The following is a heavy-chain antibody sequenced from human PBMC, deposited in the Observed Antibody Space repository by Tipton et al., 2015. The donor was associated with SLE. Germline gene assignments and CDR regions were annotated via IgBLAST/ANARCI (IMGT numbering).Heavy chain of an antibody. CDR3: AGVFSLAYYYYYMDV. D-gene: IGHD3-3*02. J-gene: IGHJ6*03. CDR1: GDSISSHS. Sequence: TLSLTCTVSGDSISSHSWSWIRQPPGKGLEWIGCMYYSGSTNYNPSLKSRVTISVDTSKNQFSLKLSSVTAADTAVYYCAGVFSLAYYYYYMDVWGKGTTVTVSS. V-gene: IGHV4-59*11. CDR2: MYYSGST.